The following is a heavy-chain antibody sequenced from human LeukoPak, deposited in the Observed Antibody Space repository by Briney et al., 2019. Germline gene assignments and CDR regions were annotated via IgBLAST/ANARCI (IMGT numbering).Heavy chain of an antibody. CDR2: ISPGGGTT. CDR3: AKSRSGSANWALQIFDN. CDR1: GFAFGSEA. V-gene: IGHV3-23*01. J-gene: IGHJ4*02. D-gene: IGHD1-1*01. Sequence: GGSLRLSCAVSGFAFGSEAMSWVRQSPARGLEWVASISPGGGTTYYADYVKGRFTISRDNSKNSLSVQMNSLRAEDTAVYFCAKSRSGSANWALQIFDNWGQGTLVTVSS.